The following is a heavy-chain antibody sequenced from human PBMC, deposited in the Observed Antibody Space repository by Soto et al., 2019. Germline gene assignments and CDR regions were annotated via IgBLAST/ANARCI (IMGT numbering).Heavy chain of an antibody. J-gene: IGHJ5*02. V-gene: IGHV3-74*01. D-gene: IGHD2-2*03. CDR2: INNDGGHI. CDR3: ARALPLDIMDIVVVPAATRFDP. CDR1: GFTFSSYW. Sequence: PGGSLRLSCAASGFTFSSYWMYWVRQAPGKGLVWVSRINNDGGHITYADAVKGRFTISRDNAKNTLYLQMNSLRAEDTAVYYCARALPLDIMDIVVVPAATRFDPWGQGTLVTVSS.